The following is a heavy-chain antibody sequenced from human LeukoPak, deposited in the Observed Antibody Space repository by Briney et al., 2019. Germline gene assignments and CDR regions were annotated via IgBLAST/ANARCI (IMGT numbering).Heavy chain of an antibody. J-gene: IGHJ4*02. CDR3: ARLSWHDSTGYYPLDFDY. Sequence: GESLKISCKGSGYSFTNYWIGWVRQMPGKGLEWMGIIYPGDSDTTYSPSFQGQVTISANKSISTAYLQWSSLKASDTAMYYCARLSWHDSTGYYPLDFDYWGQGTLVTVSS. D-gene: IGHD3-22*01. V-gene: IGHV5-51*01. CDR2: IYPGDSDT. CDR1: GYSFTNYW.